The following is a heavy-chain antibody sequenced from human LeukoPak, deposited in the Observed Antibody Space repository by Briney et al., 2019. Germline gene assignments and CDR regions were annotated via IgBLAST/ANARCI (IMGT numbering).Heavy chain of an antibody. CDR3: ARPGPSVDTAMVA. CDR2: IRSKANNYAT. D-gene: IGHD5-18*01. CDR1: GFTFSGSA. J-gene: IGHJ5*02. Sequence: GGSLRLSCAASGFTFSGSAMHWVRQASGKGLEWVGRIRSKANNYATAFAASVKGRFTISRDDSKNTAYLQMNSPKAEDTAVYYCARPGPSVDTAMVAWGQGTLVTVSS. V-gene: IGHV3-73*01.